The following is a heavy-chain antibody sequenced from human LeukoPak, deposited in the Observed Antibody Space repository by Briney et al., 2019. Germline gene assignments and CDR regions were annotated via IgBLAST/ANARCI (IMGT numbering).Heavy chain of an antibody. CDR3: ALSTMIVVASWPFDP. Sequence: PSETLSLTCTVSGGSISSSSYYWGWIRQPPGKGLEWIGSIYYSGSTYYNPSLKSRVTISVDTSKNQFSLKLSSVTAADTAVYYCALSTMIVVASWPFDPWGQGTLVTVSS. CDR1: GGSISSSSYY. V-gene: IGHV4-39*01. D-gene: IGHD3-22*01. CDR2: IYYSGST. J-gene: IGHJ5*02.